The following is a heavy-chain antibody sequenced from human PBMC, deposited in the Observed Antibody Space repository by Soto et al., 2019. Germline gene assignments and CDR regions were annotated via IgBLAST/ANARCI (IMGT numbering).Heavy chain of an antibody. CDR2: TDYSGNT. CDR1: TDSISSYY. CDR3: AGAADDPLYHLDY. V-gene: IGHV4-59*08. Sequence: QVQLQESGPGLVRPSETLSLTCTVSTDSISSYYWIWIRQSPGKGLEWIGYTDYSGNTNYNPSLKSRVTISGDTSKNLFSLRLSSVTAADTAVHYCAGAADDPLYHLDYWGQGTLVTVSS. J-gene: IGHJ4*02. D-gene: IGHD6-25*01.